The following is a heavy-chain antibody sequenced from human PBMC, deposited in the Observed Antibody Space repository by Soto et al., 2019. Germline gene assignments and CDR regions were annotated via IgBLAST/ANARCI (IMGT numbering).Heavy chain of an antibody. CDR3: ARDYYDRRGWFDP. Sequence: SVTVSCKASGGTFSSYAISWVRQAPGQGLEWMGGIIPILGTANYAQKFQGRVTITADESTSTAYMELSSLRSEDTAVYDCARDYYDRRGWFDPWGQGALVTVSS. J-gene: IGHJ5*02. CDR1: GGTFSSYA. CDR2: IIPILGTA. V-gene: IGHV1-69*13. D-gene: IGHD3-22*01.